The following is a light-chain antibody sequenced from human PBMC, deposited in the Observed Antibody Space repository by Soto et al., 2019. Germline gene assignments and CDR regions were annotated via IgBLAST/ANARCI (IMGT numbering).Light chain of an antibody. J-gene: IGKJ4*01. V-gene: IGKV1-12*01. CDR2: AAS. CDR3: NQSRSFPLT. Sequence: DIQMTQSPSTLPASVGDRVTITCRASQDLDRWLAWYQQKPGEAPKVLIFAASSLQSGLPSRFSGRRSRTHFSTAIITLQPEDFATYYCNQSRSFPLTCGGGTRV. CDR1: QDLDRW.